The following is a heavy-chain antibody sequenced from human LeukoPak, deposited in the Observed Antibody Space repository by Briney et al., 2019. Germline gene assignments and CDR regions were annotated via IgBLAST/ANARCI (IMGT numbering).Heavy chain of an antibody. CDR2: ISAYNGNT. V-gene: IGHV1-18*01. CDR3: ARGEVDRLQLLSRRGGVFDY. D-gene: IGHD5-24*01. J-gene: IGHJ4*02. CDR1: GYTFTSYG. Sequence: GASVKVSCKASGYTFTSYGISWVRQAPGQGLEWMGWISAYNGNTNYAQKFQGRVTITADESTSTAYMELSSLRSEDTAVYYCARGEVDRLQLLSRRGGVFDYWGQGTLVTVSS.